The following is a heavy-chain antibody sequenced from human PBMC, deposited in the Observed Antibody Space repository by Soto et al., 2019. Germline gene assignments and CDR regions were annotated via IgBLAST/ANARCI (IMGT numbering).Heavy chain of an antibody. D-gene: IGHD6-19*01. CDR1: EFSFEKYW. J-gene: IGHJ5*02. CDR2: ISSRSSLI. V-gene: IGHV3-21*06. Sequence: GWSLRLSCAASEFSFEKYWMNWVRQAPGQGLEWVAYISSRSSLILYADSVRGRFVISRDNALNSLYLQMNSPRDEDTAIYYCARERGEYDSGWYIDRWGQGTPVTVS. CDR3: ARERGEYDSGWYIDR.